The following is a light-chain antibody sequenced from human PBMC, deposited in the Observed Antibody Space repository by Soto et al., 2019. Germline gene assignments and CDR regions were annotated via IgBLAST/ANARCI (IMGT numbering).Light chain of an antibody. J-gene: IGLJ3*02. CDR2: DTN. Sequence: QAVVTQEPSLTVSPGGTVTLTCGSSTGAVASTHYPYWFQQKPGQAHRTLIYDTNKKHSWTPARFSGSLLGGKAALTLAGAQADDEADYYCLLYYSGPRVFGGGTKLTVL. CDR1: TGAVASTHY. V-gene: IGLV7-46*01. CDR3: LLYYSGPRV.